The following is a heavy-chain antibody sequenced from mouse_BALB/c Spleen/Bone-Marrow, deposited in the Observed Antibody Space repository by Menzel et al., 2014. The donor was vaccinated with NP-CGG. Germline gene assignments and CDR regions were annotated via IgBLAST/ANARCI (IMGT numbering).Heavy chain of an antibody. V-gene: IGHV7-1*02. J-gene: IGHJ3*01. CDR3: ARDVGYGNYFVY. CDR2: SRNKAKYYTT. CDR1: GFTFSDFY. Sequence: VQLKDSGGGLVQPGDSLRLSCATSGFTFSDFYMEWVRRPPGKRLEWIAASRNKAKYYTTEYSASVKGRFIVSRDTSQSVLYLQMNALRAEDTAIYYCARDVGYGNYFVYWGQGTLVTVSA. D-gene: IGHD2-10*02.